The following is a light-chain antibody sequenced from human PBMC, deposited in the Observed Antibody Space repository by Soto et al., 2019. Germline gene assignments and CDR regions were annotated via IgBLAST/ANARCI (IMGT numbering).Light chain of an antibody. J-gene: IGKJ4*01. V-gene: IGKV1-39*01. CDR3: QQTSSPPLT. Sequence: DIQMTQSPSSLSASVGDRVTITCRASQTISNSLNWYQQKPGKAPILLIYAASGLHTGVPSRFSGGASGTDFTLTITSLQPEDFATYYCQQTSSPPLTFGGGTKVEIK. CDR2: AAS. CDR1: QTISNS.